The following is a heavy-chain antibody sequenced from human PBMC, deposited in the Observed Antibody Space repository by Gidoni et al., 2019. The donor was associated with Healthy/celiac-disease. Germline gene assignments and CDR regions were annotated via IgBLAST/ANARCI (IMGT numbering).Heavy chain of an antibody. CDR2: IYYSGST. J-gene: IGHJ5*02. Sequence: QVQLQESGPGLVKPSQTLSLTCAVSGGSISSGGYSWRWIRQPPGKGLEWIGYIYYSGSTYYNPSLKSRVTISVDTSKNQFSLKLSSVTAADTAVYYCARSGLSSASRIVVVPAAKNWFDPWGQGTLVTVSS. CDR3: ARSGLSSASRIVVVPAAKNWFDP. CDR1: GGSISSGGYS. V-gene: IGHV4-30-4*07. D-gene: IGHD2-2*01.